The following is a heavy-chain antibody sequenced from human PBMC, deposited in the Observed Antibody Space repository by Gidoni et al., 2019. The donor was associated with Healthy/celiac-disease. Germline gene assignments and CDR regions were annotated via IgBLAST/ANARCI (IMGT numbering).Heavy chain of an antibody. D-gene: IGHD3-22*01. J-gene: IGHJ3*02. CDR1: GYTFTGYY. Sequence: QVQLVQSGAEVKKPGASVKVSCKASGYTFTGYYMHWVRQAPGQGLEWMGWINPNSGGTNYAQKFQGRVTMTRDTSISTAYMELSRLRSDDTAVYYCARDLPRDYYDSSGQGAFDIWGQGTMVTVSS. CDR3: ARDLPRDYYDSSGQGAFDI. V-gene: IGHV1-2*02. CDR2: INPNSGGT.